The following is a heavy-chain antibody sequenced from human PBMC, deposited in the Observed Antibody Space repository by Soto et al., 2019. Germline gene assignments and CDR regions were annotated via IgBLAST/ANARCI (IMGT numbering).Heavy chain of an antibody. D-gene: IGHD3-3*01. V-gene: IGHV3-23*01. CDR2: ISGSGGST. J-gene: IGHJ6*02. CDR3: VKDRGRFGVATGYYYYYGMDV. Sequence: GGSLRLSCAASGFTFSSYAMSWVRQAPGKGLEWVSAISGSGGSTYYADSVKGRFTISRDNSKNTLYLQMNSLRAEDTAVYYCVKDRGRFGVATGYYYYYGMDVWGQGTTVTVSS. CDR1: GFTFSSYA.